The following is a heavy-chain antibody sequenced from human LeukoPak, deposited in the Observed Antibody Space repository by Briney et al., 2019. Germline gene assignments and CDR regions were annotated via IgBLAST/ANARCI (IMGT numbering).Heavy chain of an antibody. D-gene: IGHD1-26*01. Sequence: ASVKVSCKASGYTFTSYYMHWVRQAPGQGLEWMGIINPSGGSTSYAQKFQGRVTITADESTSTAYMELSSLRSEDTAVCYCARAPNSGSYYFDYWGQGTLVTVSS. J-gene: IGHJ4*02. CDR3: ARAPNSGSYYFDY. V-gene: IGHV1-46*01. CDR2: INPSGGST. CDR1: GYTFTSYY.